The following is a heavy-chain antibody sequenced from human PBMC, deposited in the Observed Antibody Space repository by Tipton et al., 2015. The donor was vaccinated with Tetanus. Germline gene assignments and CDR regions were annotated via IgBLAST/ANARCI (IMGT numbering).Heavy chain of an antibody. Sequence: TLSLTCTVSGGSMRSYYWSWIRQPPGKGLEWIGYIYYSGSTNYNSSLKSRVTMSVDTSKNQFSLRLNSVTAADTAMYYCVRSSPIRVADKWGVDWFDPWGQGTLVTVSS. V-gene: IGHV4-59*01. CDR1: GGSMRSYY. CDR3: VRSSPIRVADKWGVDWFDP. CDR2: IYYSGST. J-gene: IGHJ5*02. D-gene: IGHD6-19*01.